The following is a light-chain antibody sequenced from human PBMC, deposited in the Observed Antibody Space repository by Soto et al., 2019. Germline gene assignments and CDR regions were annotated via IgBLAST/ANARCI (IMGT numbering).Light chain of an antibody. CDR2: EVS. CDR3: GSYTSTDTPFV. Sequence: QSALAQPSSVSGSPGQSITISCTGTSTDVGGYNYVSWYQHHPGKGPKLIIYEVSNRPSGVSDRFPGSKSGNKASLIISNLEAEDESDYYCGSYTSTDTPFVFGTGTK. J-gene: IGLJ1*01. V-gene: IGLV2-14*01. CDR1: STDVGGYNY.